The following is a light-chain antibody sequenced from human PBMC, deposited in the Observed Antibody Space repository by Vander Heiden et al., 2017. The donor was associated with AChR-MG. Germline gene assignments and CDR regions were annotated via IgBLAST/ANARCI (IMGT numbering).Light chain of an antibody. CDR3: QQTDSTSWT. CDR2: AAS. J-gene: IGKJ1*01. Sequence: DIQMTQSPSSLSASVGDRVTITCRASQSISSFLNWYQQKPGKAPKLLIYAASSLPSGVPSRFSGSGSGTDFTLTISSLQPEDFATYYCQQTDSTSWTFGQGTKVEIK. V-gene: IGKV1-39*01. CDR1: QSISSF.